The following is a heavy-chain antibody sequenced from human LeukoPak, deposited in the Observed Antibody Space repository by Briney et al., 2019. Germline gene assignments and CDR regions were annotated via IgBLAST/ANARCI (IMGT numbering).Heavy chain of an antibody. J-gene: IGHJ4*02. D-gene: IGHD5-12*01. Sequence: ASVKVSCKASGYSFTSYDINWVRQAAGQGPEWMGWMNPNSGNTGYGQKFQGRVTMTRSTSMTTAYMELSRLRSEDTAIYYCARVEFNGGYSHLYWGQGTLLTVSS. CDR3: ARVEFNGGYSHLY. CDR1: GYSFTSYD. CDR2: MNPNSGNT. V-gene: IGHV1-8*01.